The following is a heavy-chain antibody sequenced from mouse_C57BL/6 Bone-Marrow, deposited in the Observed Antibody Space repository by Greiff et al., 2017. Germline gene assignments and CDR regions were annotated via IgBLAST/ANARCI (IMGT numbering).Heavy chain of an antibody. CDR1: GYTFTSYW. J-gene: IGHJ2*01. D-gene: IGHD1-3*01. Sequence: VQLQQSGAELVMPGASVKLSCKASGYTFTSYWMHWVKQRPGQGLEWIGEIDPSDSYTNYNQKFKGKSTLTVDKSSSTAYMHLSRLTSEDSAVDYCAREWYDYVDYWGQGTTLTVSS. CDR2: IDPSDSYT. CDR3: AREWYDYVDY. V-gene: IGHV1-69*01.